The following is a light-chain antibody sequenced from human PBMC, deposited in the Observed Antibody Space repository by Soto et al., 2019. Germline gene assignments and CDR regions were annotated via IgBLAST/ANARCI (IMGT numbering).Light chain of an antibody. CDR1: QSISTF. CDR3: QQSHSTPWT. CDR2: GAS. J-gene: IGKJ1*01. Sequence: DIQMTQSPSSLSASVRDSVTFSCRASQSISTFLNWYQHKPGKAPKLLIYGASSLQSGVPSRFTGSGSGTEFTLTISSLQPEDFATYYCQQSHSTPWTFGQGTRVEIK. V-gene: IGKV1-39*01.